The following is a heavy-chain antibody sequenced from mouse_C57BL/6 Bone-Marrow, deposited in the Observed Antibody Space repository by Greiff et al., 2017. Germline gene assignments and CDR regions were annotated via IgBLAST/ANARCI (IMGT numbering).Heavy chain of an antibody. J-gene: IGHJ4*01. CDR1: GFNIKNTY. CDR2: IDPANGNT. V-gene: IGHV14-3*01. D-gene: IGHD1-1*01. CDR3: ARSPTVVDYYYAMDY. Sequence: EVQVVESVAELVRPGASVKLSCTASGFNIKNTYMHWVKQRPEQGLEWIGRIDPANGNTKYAPKFQGKATITADTSSNTAYLQLSSLTSEDTAIYYCARSPTVVDYYYAMDYWGQGTSVTVSA.